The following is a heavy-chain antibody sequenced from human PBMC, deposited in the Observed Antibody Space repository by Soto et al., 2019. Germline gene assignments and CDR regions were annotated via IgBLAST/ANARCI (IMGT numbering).Heavy chain of an antibody. CDR1: GYTFTNYA. D-gene: IGHD2-2*01. J-gene: IGHJ6*03. V-gene: IGHV1-3*01. CDR3: ARGHLAVVPVASWFYYMDV. CDR2: INAGNGNT. Sequence: ASVKVSCKASGYTFTNYAVHWVRQAPGQRLEWMGWINAGNGNTRFSQNLQGRVTITRDTSARTVYMELSSLRSEDTAVYYCARGHLAVVPVASWFYYMDVWGKGTTGTVSS.